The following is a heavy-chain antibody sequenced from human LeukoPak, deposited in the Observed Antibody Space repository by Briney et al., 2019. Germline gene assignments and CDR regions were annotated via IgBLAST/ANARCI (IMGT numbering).Heavy chain of an antibody. CDR1: GFTFSSYA. Sequence: PGRSLRLSCAASGFTFSSYAMHWVRQAPGKGLERVAVISYDGSNKYYADSVKGRFTISRDNSKNTLYLQMNSLRAEDTAVYNCARGQIAEIDYWGQGTLVTVSS. V-gene: IGHV3-30*04. CDR2: ISYDGSNK. CDR3: ARGQIAEIDY. D-gene: IGHD1-14*01. J-gene: IGHJ4*02.